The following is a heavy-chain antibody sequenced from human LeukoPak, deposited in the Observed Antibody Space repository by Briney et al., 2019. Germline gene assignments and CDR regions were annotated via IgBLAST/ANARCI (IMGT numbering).Heavy chain of an antibody. CDR3: AKGVRITMVRGAFDI. Sequence: GGSLRLSCAASVFTFDDYPMHWVRQASGKGLEWVAGISWNSGSIGYADSVKGRFTISRDNAKNSLYLQMNSLRAEDTALYYCAKGVRITMVRGAFDIWGQGTMVTVSS. CDR2: ISWNSGSI. CDR1: VFTFDDYP. D-gene: IGHD3-10*01. J-gene: IGHJ3*02. V-gene: IGHV3-9*01.